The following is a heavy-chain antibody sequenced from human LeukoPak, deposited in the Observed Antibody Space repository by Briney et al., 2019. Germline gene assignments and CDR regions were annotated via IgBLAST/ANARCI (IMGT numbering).Heavy chain of an antibody. D-gene: IGHD6-6*01. CDR3: AKREYSSSEFDY. CDR2: ISGSGGST. CDR1: GFTVSSSY. Sequence: GGSLRLSCAASGFTVSSSYMSWVRQAPGKGLEWVSAISGSGGSTYYADSVKGRFTISRDNSKNTLYLQMNSLRAEDTAVYYCAKREYSSSEFDYWGQGTLVTVSS. J-gene: IGHJ4*02. V-gene: IGHV3-23*01.